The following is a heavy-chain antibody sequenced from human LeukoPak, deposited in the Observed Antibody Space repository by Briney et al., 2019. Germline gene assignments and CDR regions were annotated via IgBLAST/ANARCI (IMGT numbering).Heavy chain of an antibody. Sequence: SETLSLTCAVYGGSFSGYYWSWIRQPPGKGLEWIGEINHSGSTNYNPSLKSRVTISVDTSKSQFSLKLSSVTAADTAVYYCARGKMMGATTYWGQGTLVTVSS. J-gene: IGHJ4*02. CDR3: ARGKMMGATTY. V-gene: IGHV4-34*01. CDR1: GGSFSGYY. CDR2: INHSGST. D-gene: IGHD1-26*01.